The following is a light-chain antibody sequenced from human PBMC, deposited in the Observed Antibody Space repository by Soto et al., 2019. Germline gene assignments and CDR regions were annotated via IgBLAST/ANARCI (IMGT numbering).Light chain of an antibody. CDR2: LNRDGSP. Sequence: QLVLTQSPSASASLGASVKLTCTLSSGHSNYAIAWHQQQPEKGPQYLMKLNRDGSPSKGDGIPIRFSGSSSGAERYLTISSVQAEDEADYYCQTWGTGIVIFGGGTKLTVL. CDR1: SGHSNYA. CDR3: QTWGTGIVI. V-gene: IGLV4-69*01. J-gene: IGLJ2*01.